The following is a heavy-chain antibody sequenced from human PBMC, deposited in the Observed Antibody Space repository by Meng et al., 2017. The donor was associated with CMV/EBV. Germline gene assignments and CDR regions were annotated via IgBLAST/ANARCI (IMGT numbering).Heavy chain of an antibody. Sequence: GESLKISCAASGFTVSSNYMSWVRQAPGKGLEWVSIIYSGGSTYYADSVKGRFTISRDNSKNALYLQMNSLRPEDTAEYYCARDSGAFDIWGQGTMVTVSS. J-gene: IGHJ3*02. D-gene: IGHD3-10*01. CDR1: GFTVSSNY. V-gene: IGHV3-66*02. CDR3: ARDSGAFDI. CDR2: IYSGGST.